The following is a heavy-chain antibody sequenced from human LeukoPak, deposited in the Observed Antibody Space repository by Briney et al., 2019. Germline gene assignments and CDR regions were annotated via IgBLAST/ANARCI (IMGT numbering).Heavy chain of an antibody. D-gene: IGHD1-26*01. CDR1: GGSFSGYY. J-gene: IGHJ4*02. V-gene: IGHV4-39*01. Sequence: PSETLSLTCAVSGGSFSGYYWAWIRQPPGKGLEWIASIHYSGSTYYNPSLRSRVTISGDTSNNHFSLRLSSVTAADTAVYYCARRAPGNFFDYWGQGTLVTVSP. CDR2: IHYSGST. CDR3: ARRAPGNFFDY.